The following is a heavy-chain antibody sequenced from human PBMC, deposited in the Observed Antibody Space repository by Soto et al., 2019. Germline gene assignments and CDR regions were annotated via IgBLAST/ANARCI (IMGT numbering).Heavy chain of an antibody. CDR2: ILNDGSNK. CDR1: GFTLNNYA. J-gene: IGHJ3*02. CDR3: TRGWDAYDWEDVVDI. Sequence: QVQLVESGGGVVQHGRSLRLSCAASGFTLNNYAMHWVRQAPGKGLEWVADILNDGSNKNYADSVKGRFIISRDNSQNTVYLQMNSLRLEDTSLYYCTRGWDAYDWEDVVDIWGQGTMVIVSS. D-gene: IGHD3-16*01. V-gene: IGHV3-30*04.